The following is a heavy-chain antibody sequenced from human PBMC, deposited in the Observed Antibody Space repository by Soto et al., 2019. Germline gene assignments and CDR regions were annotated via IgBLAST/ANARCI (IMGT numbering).Heavy chain of an antibody. Sequence: GGSLRLSCAASGFTFSSYAMSWVRQAPGKGLEWVSAISGSGGSTYYADSVKGRFTISRDNSKNTLYLQMNSLRAEDTAVYYCAKALSGSYQTSYYYYGMDVWGQGTTVTVSS. V-gene: IGHV3-23*01. CDR2: ISGSGGST. CDR1: GFTFSSYA. CDR3: AKALSGSYQTSYYYYGMDV. D-gene: IGHD1-26*01. J-gene: IGHJ6*02.